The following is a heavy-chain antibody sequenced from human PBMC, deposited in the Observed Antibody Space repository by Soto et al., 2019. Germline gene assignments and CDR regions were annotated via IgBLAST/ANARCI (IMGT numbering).Heavy chain of an antibody. Sequence: GGSLRLSCAASGFTFGDYAMTWARQAAGKGLAWVSSLLRSGSSAYYADSVRSRFSISSDTSANSLYLQMDNLRAEDTAIYSCPKDAISGDGIWLMDSWGQGTVVTVSS. CDR3: PKDAISGDGIWLMDS. J-gene: IGHJ5*02. D-gene: IGHD4-17*01. CDR2: LLRSGSSA. V-gene: IGHV3-23*01. CDR1: GFTFGDYA.